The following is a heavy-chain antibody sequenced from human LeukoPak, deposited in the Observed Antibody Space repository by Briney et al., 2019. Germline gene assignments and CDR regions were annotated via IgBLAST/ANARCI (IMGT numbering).Heavy chain of an antibody. CDR3: ARVPTDSSSWSSWYFDY. V-gene: IGHV1-18*01. J-gene: IGHJ4*02. CDR1: GYTFTSYG. CDR2: ISAYNCNT. D-gene: IGHD6-13*01. Sequence: ASVQVSCKASGYTFTSYGISWVRQAPGQGLEWMGWISAYNCNTNYAQKLQGRVTMTTDTSTSTAYMELRSLRSDDTAVYYCARVPTDSSSWSSWYFDYWGQGTLVTVSS.